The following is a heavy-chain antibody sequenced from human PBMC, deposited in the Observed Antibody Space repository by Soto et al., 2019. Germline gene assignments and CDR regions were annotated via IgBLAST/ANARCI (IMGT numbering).Heavy chain of an antibody. CDR1: GFTFSSYS. V-gene: IGHV3-21*01. D-gene: IGHD6-13*01. CDR3: ARESSSWKPSHFDY. Sequence: GGSLRLSCAASGFTFSSYSMTWVRQAPGKGLEWVSSISSGSSYIYYADSVKGRFTISRDNAKNSLFLQMNSLRAEDTAVYYCARESSSWKPSHFDYWGQGTLVTVSS. CDR2: ISSGSSYI. J-gene: IGHJ4*02.